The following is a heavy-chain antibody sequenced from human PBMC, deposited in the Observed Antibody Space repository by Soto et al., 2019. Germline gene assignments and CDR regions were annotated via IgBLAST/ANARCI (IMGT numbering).Heavy chain of an antibody. D-gene: IGHD3-9*01. V-gene: IGHV4-4*02. CDR1: GGSISSSNW. Sequence: SETLSLTCAVSGGSISSSNWWSWVRQPPGKGLEWIGEIYHSGSTNYNPSLKSRGTISVDKYTNQFSLKLITVTAADTAVEYFARGHVLRYFDWLSYGMDVWGQGTTVTVSS. CDR3: ARGHVLRYFDWLSYGMDV. CDR2: IYHSGST. J-gene: IGHJ6*02.